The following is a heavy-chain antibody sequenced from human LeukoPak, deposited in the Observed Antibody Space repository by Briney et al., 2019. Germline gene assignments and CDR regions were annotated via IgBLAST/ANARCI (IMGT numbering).Heavy chain of an antibody. J-gene: IGHJ6*02. CDR3: ARVWRGTAAAGTRYYYGMDV. CDR2: INPNSGGT. V-gene: IGHV1-2*02. CDR1: GYTFTGYY. D-gene: IGHD6-25*01. Sequence: ASVKVSCKASGYTFTGYYMHWVRQAPRQGLEWMGWINPNSGGTNYAQKFQGRVTMTRDTSISTAYMELSRLRSDDTAVYYCARVWRGTAAAGTRYYYGMDVWGQGTTVTVSS.